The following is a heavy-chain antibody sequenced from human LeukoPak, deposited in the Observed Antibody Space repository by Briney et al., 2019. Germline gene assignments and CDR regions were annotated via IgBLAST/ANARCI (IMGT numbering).Heavy chain of an antibody. D-gene: IGHD7-27*01. Sequence: GGSLRLSCAASGFTFSSYWMSWVRQAPGEGLEWVANIKQDGSEKYYVDSVKGRFTISRDNAKNSLYLQMNSLRAEDTAVYYCASSLGTIDYWGQGTLVTVSP. CDR3: ASSLGTIDY. J-gene: IGHJ4*02. V-gene: IGHV3-7*01. CDR2: IKQDGSEK. CDR1: GFTFSSYW.